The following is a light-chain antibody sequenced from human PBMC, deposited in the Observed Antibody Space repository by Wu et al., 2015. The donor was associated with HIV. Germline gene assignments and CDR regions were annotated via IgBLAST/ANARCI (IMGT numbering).Light chain of an antibody. J-gene: IGKJ1*01. Sequence: DIQMTQSPSSLSASVGDRVIITCRASQDISNYLAWYQQKPGKVPKLLIYAASTLQSGVPSRFSGSGSGTDFTLSISSLQPEDVATYYCQKYNSAPQTFGQGTKVEIK. V-gene: IGKV1-27*01. CDR2: AAS. CDR1: QDISNY. CDR3: QKYNSAPQT.